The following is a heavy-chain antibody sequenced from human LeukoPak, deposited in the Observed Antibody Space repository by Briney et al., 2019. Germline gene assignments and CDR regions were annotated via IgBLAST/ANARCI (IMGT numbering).Heavy chain of an antibody. CDR1: GGTFSSYA. D-gene: IGHD3-9*01. V-gene: IGHV1-69*06. CDR3: SRGLSLRYFDWLYY. CDR2: IIPIFGTA. Sequence: SVKVSCKASGGTFSSYAISWVRQAPGQGLEWMGGIIPIFGTANYAQKFQGRVTITADKSTSTAYMELSSLRSEDTAVYYCSRGLSLRYFDWLYYWGQGTLVTVSS. J-gene: IGHJ4*02.